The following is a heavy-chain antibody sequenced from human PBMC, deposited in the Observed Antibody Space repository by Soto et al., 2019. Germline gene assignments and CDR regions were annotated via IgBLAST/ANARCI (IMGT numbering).Heavy chain of an antibody. V-gene: IGHV3-23*01. D-gene: IGHD2-15*01. CDR3: AKGAFIVVVVAATNWFDP. J-gene: IGHJ5*02. Sequence: EVQLLESGGGLVQSGGCLRLSCAASGFPFSSYAMSWVRQAPGKGLEWVSAISGSGGSTYYADSVKGRFTISRDNSKNTLYLQMNSLRAEDTAVYYCAKGAFIVVVVAATNWFDPWGQGTLVTVSS. CDR2: ISGSGGST. CDR1: GFPFSSYA.